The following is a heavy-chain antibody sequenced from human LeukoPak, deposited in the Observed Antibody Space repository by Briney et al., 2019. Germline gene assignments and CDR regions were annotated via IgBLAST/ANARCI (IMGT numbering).Heavy chain of an antibody. CDR3: ARERGYYDSSGYGSYSDH. J-gene: IGHJ4*01. V-gene: IGHV4-38-2*02. CDR1: GDSISSGNF. CDR2: IDHRGNT. Sequence: SETLSLTWIVSGDSISSGNFWGWILQRPGKGLDYIGNIDHRGNTYYNPSLKSRLTISVDTSRNKFSLRLSSVTAADTAVYYCARERGYYDSSGYGSYSDHWGHGTLVTVSS. D-gene: IGHD3-22*01.